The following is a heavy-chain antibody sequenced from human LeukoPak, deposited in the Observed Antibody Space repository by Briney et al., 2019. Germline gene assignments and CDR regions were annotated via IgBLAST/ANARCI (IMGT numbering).Heavy chain of an antibody. CDR1: GFTFSSYS. J-gene: IGHJ4*02. Sequence: PGGSLRLSCAASGFTFSSYSMNWVRQAPGKGLEWVSSISSTSIYRYYADSVKGRFTISRDNAKNSLYLQMNSLRAEDTAVYYCARDTHSPYYDSSGFGYWGQGTLVTVSS. CDR3: ARDTHSPYYDSSGFGY. CDR2: ISSTSIYR. V-gene: IGHV3-21*01. D-gene: IGHD3-22*01.